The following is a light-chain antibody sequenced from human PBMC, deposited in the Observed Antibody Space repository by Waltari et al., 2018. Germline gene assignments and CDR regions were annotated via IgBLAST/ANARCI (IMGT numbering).Light chain of an antibody. J-gene: IGKJ2*01. CDR1: QSVLHNSNNKNY. CDR3: QHYSTIPRT. V-gene: IGKV4-1*01. Sequence: DIVMTQSPDSLAVSLGERATINCKSSQSVLHNSNNKNYLGWFQQKLGHPPKLLISWAATRESGVPDRFVGSGSGTDFTLTITNVQAEDVAVYYCQHYSTIPRTCGQGTKVEIK. CDR2: WAA.